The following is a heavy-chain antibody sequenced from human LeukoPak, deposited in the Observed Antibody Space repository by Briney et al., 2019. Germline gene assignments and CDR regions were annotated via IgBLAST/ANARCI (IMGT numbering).Heavy chain of an antibody. CDR1: GYTFTSYD. D-gene: IGHD2-2*01. CDR2: MNPNSGNT. Sequence: ASVKVSCKASGYTFTSYDINWVRQATGQGLEWMGWMNPNSGNTGYAQKFQGRVTITRNTSISTAYMELSSLRSEDTAVYYCASGSPPRPRYYQLLIYYYYYMDVWGKGTTVTVSS. J-gene: IGHJ6*03. V-gene: IGHV1-8*03. CDR3: ASGSPPRPRYYQLLIYYYYYMDV.